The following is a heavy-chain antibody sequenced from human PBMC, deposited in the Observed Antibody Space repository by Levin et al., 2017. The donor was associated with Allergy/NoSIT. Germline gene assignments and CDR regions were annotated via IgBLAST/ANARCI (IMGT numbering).Heavy chain of an antibody. Sequence: GESLKISCAASGFTFSSYAMSWVRQAPGKGLEWVSAISGSGGSTYYADSVKGRFTISRDNSKNTLYLQMNSLRAEDTAVYYCAKGDGSGSYYERAFDYWGQGTLVTVSS. J-gene: IGHJ4*02. D-gene: IGHD3-10*01. CDR2: ISGSGGST. CDR3: AKGDGSGSYYERAFDY. V-gene: IGHV3-23*01. CDR1: GFTFSSYA.